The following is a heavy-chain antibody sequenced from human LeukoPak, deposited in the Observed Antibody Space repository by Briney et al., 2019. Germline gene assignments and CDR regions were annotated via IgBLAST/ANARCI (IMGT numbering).Heavy chain of an antibody. V-gene: IGHV3-9*01. D-gene: IGHD4-11*01. Sequence: GRSLRLSCAASGFTFDDYAMPWVRHAPGKGLEWVSGISWNSGSIGYADSVKGRFTISRDNAKNSLYLQMNSLRAEDTALYYCAKSSMTTDYFDYWGQGTLVTVSS. CDR2: ISWNSGSI. J-gene: IGHJ4*02. CDR3: AKSSMTTDYFDY. CDR1: GFTFDDYA.